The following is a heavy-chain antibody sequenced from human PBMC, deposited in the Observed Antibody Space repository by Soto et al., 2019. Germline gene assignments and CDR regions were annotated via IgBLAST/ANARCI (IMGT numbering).Heavy chain of an antibody. J-gene: IGHJ3*02. CDR3: ARDVLEWLPTGAFDI. CDR2: IYYSGST. Sequence: AETLSLTCTVSGGSISSYYWSWIRQPPGKGLEWIGYIYYSGSTNYNPSLKSRVTISVDTSKNQFSLKLSSVTAADTAVYYCARDVLEWLPTGAFDIWGQGTMVTVSS. D-gene: IGHD3-3*01. CDR1: GGSISSYY. V-gene: IGHV4-59*01.